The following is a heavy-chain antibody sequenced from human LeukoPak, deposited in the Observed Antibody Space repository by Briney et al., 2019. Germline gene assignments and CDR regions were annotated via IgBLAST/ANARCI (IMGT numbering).Heavy chain of an antibody. CDR2: IYSGGST. CDR3: ARARTTVVTRDAFDI. V-gene: IGHV3-66*01. D-gene: IGHD4-23*01. J-gene: IGHJ3*02. CDR1: VFTFSSYE. Sequence: GGSLRLSCAASVFTFSSYEMNWVRQAPGKGLEWVSIIYSGGSTFYADSVKGRFTISRDNAKNSLYLQMNSLRAEDTAVYYCARARTTVVTRDAFDIWGQGTMVTVSS.